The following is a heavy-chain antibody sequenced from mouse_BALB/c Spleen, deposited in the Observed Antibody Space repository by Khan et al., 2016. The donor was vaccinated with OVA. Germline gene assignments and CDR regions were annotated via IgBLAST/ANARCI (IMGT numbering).Heavy chain of an antibody. J-gene: IGHJ2*01. CDR1: GYTFTSYW. CDR3: ARIKKIVATDFDY. CDR2: TNPTNGRT. V-gene: IGHV1S81*02. Sequence: VQLQQSGAELVKAGASVKMSCKASGYTFTSYWMHWVKQRLGQGLEWFAETNPTNGRTYYNEKFKSKATLTVDKSSSTAYMLLSGPICEDSAVYYCARIKKIVATDFDYWGQGTTLTVSS. D-gene: IGHD1-1*01.